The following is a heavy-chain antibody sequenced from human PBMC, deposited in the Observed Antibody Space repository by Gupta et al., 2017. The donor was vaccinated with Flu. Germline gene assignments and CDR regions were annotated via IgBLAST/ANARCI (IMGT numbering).Heavy chain of an antibody. D-gene: IGHD3-3*01. J-gene: IGHJ4*02. Sequence: SGFTFSGSAMHWVRQASGKGLEWVGRIRSKANSYATAYAASVKGRFTISRDDSKNTAYLQMNSLKTEDTAVYYCTRHVGTTDGVVSGFDYWGQGTLVTVSS. CDR1: GFTFSGSA. CDR2: IRSKANSYAT. V-gene: IGHV3-73*01. CDR3: TRHVGTTDGVVSGFDY.